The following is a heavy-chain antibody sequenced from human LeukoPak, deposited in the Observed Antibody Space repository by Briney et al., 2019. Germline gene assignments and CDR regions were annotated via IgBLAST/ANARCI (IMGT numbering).Heavy chain of an antibody. V-gene: IGHV3-23*01. J-gene: IGHJ4*02. D-gene: IGHD2-2*01. CDR1: GFTFSSYA. CDR2: ISGSGGST. CDR3: AKVDCSSTSCHIDY. Sequence: TGGSLRLSCAASGFTFSSYAMSWVRQAPGEGLEWVSAISGSGGSTYYADSVKGRFTISRDNSKNTLYLQMSSLRAEDTAVYYCAKVDCSSTSCHIDYWGQGTLVTVSS.